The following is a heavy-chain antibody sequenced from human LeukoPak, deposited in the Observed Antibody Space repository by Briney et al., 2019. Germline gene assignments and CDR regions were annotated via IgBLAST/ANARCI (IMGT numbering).Heavy chain of an antibody. CDR2: ISSSSSTI. CDR1: GFTFSSYN. J-gene: IGHJ6*03. V-gene: IGHV3-48*01. D-gene: IGHD6-13*01. CDR3: ARDHSSSWYHYYYMDV. Sequence: PGGSLRLSCAASGFTFSSYNMNWVRQAPGKGLEWVSYISSSSSTIYYADSVKGRFTISRDNAKNSLYLQMNSLRAEDTAVYYCARDHSSSWYHYYYMDVWGKGTTVTVSS.